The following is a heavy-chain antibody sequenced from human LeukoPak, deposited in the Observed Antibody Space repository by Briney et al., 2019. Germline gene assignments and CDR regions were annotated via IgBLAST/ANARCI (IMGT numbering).Heavy chain of an antibody. CDR1: GFTFSSYG. D-gene: IGHD2-2*01. J-gene: IGHJ4*02. CDR3: AKGRTVVVPASSEFDY. V-gene: IGHV3-30*18. Sequence: GGSLRLSCAASGFTFSSYGMHWVRQAPGKGLEWVAVISYDGSNKYYADSVKSRFTISRDNSKNTLYLQMNSLRAEDTAVYYCAKGRTVVVPASSEFDYWGQGTLVTVSS. CDR2: ISYDGSNK.